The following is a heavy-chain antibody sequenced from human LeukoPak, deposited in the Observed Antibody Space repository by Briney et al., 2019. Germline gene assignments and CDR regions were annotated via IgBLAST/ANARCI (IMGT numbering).Heavy chain of an antibody. V-gene: IGHV1-2*02. CDR1: GYTFTGYY. D-gene: IGHD3-3*01. CDR3: ARDRQLSFGVVIPRWFDP. CDR2: INPNSGGT. J-gene: IGHJ5*02. Sequence: EASVKVSCKASGYTFTGYYMYWVRQAPGQGLEWMGWINPNSGGTNYAQKFQGRVTMTRDTSISTAYMELSRLRSDDTAVYYCARDRQLSFGVVIPRWFDPWGQGTLVTVSS.